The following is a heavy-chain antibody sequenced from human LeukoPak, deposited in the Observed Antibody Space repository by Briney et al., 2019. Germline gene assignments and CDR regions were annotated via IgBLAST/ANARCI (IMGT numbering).Heavy chain of an antibody. V-gene: IGHV3-48*03. CDR3: ARESRPNVLLWFGEFPSYGMDV. Sequence: GGSLRLSCAASGFTFSSYEMNWVRQAPGKGLEWVSYISSSGSTIYYADSVKGRFTIPRDNAKNSLYLQMNSLRAEDTAVYYCARESRPNVLLWFGEFPSYGMDVWGKGTTVTVSS. CDR1: GFTFSSYE. J-gene: IGHJ6*04. CDR2: ISSSGSTI. D-gene: IGHD3-10*01.